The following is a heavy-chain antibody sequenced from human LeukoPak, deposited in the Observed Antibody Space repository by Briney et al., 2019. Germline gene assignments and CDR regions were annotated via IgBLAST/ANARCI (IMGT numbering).Heavy chain of an antibody. CDR1: GFTFSSYA. V-gene: IGHV3-23*01. J-gene: IGHJ4*02. CDR3: ATRRLYYYDSSGYYYFDY. CDR2: ISGSGGST. Sequence: GGSLRLSCAASGFTFSSYAMSWVRQAPGKGLGWVSAISGSGGSTYYADSVKGRFTISRDNSKNTLYLQMNSLRAEDTAVYYCATRRLYYYDSSGYYYFDYWGQGTLVTVSS. D-gene: IGHD3-22*01.